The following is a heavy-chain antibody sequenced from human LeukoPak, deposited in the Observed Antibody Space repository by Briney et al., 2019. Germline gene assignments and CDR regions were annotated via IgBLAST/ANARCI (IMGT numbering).Heavy chain of an antibody. CDR2: IYYSGST. CDR3: AKVGAVGALDY. Sequence: PSETLSLTCTVSGGSISSSSYYWGWIRQPPGKGLEWIGSIYYSGSTYYNPSLKSRVTISVDTSKNQFSLKLSSVTAADTAVYYCAKVGAVGALDYWGQGTLVTVSS. V-gene: IGHV4-39*01. CDR1: GGSISSSSYY. J-gene: IGHJ4*02. D-gene: IGHD1-26*01.